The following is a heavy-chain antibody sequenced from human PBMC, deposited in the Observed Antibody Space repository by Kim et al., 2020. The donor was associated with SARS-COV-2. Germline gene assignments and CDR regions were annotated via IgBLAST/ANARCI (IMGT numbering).Heavy chain of an antibody. J-gene: IGHJ4*02. D-gene: IGHD2-2*01. Sequence: GGSLRLSCAASGFTFSSYSMNWVRQAPGKGLEWVSSISSSSSYIYYADSVKGRFTISRDNAKNSLYLQMNSLRAEDTAVYYCARLGAGIVVVPADQPGGYWGQGTLVTVSS. CDR1: GFTFSSYS. V-gene: IGHV3-21*01. CDR3: ARLGAGIVVVPADQPGGY. CDR2: ISSSSSYI.